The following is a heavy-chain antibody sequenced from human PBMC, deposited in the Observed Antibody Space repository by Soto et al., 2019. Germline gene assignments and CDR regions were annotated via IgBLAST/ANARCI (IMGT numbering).Heavy chain of an antibody. V-gene: IGHV4-61*08. CDR1: GDSVSSNDYY. CDR2: IYYSGST. D-gene: IGHD1-26*01. Sequence: PSETLSLTCTVSGDSVSSNDYYWSWIRQPPGKGLEWIGYIYYSGSTNYNPSLKSRVSISVDTSKNQFSLKLSSVTAADTAVYYCARRYGGNFDYWGQGTLVTVSS. J-gene: IGHJ4*02. CDR3: ARRYGGNFDY.